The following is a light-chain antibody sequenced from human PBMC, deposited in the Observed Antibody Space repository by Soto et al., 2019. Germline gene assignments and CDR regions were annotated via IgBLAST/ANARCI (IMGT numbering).Light chain of an antibody. CDR2: DAS. CDR3: QQYETYWT. Sequence: DIQMTQSPSTLSASVGDRVTITCRASQSISSWLAWYQQKPGKAPNLLIYDASNLDSGVPSRFSGSGSGTEFTLTISSLQPDDFATYYCQQYETYWTFGQGTKLEVK. CDR1: QSISSW. J-gene: IGKJ1*01. V-gene: IGKV1-5*01.